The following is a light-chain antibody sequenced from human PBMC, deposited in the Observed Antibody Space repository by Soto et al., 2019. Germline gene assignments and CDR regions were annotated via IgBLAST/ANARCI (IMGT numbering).Light chain of an antibody. CDR1: SSDVGGYNY. Sequence: QSALTQPASVSGSPGQSFTISCTGTSSDVGGYNYVSWYQQHPGKAPKLVIYGVSYRPSGVSARFSGSKFQNTASLTISGLQAEDEADYYCSSFRSGSVVLFGGGTKLTVL. CDR3: SSFRSGSVVL. CDR2: GVS. V-gene: IGLV2-14*01. J-gene: IGLJ3*02.